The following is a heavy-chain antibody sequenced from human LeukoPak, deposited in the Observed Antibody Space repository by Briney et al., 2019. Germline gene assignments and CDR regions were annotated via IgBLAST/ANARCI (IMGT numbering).Heavy chain of an antibody. CDR3: AKGRRSAQIQLWH. CDR1: GFTFSSYA. Sequence: PGGSLRLSCAATGFTFSSYAMSWIRQAPGKRLEWVSAISGSGGSTYYADSVKGRFTISRDNSKNTLYLQMTSRRAEDTAVYYCAKGRRSAQIQLWHWGQGTLVTVSS. J-gene: IGHJ4*02. D-gene: IGHD5-18*01. V-gene: IGHV3-23*01. CDR2: ISGSGGST.